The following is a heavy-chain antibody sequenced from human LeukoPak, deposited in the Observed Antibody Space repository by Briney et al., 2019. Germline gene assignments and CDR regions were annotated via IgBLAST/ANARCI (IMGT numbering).Heavy chain of an antibody. CDR2: INPNSGGT. V-gene: IGHV1-2*02. D-gene: IGHD6-13*01. CDR1: GYTFTSYG. CDR3: AREAAAGAPLFDY. Sequence: ASVKVSCKASGYTFTSYGISWVRQAPGQGLEWMGWINPNSGGTNYAQKFQGRVTMTRDTSISTAYMELSRLRSDDTAVYYCAREAAAGAPLFDYWGQGTLVTVSS. J-gene: IGHJ4*02.